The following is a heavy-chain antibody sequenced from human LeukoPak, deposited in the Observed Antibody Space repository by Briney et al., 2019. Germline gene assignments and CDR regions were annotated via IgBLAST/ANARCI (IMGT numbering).Heavy chain of an antibody. CDR1: GASISSYF. J-gene: IGHJ3*02. D-gene: IGHD3-22*01. Sequence: PSETLSLTCTVAGASISSYFWTSIRHPPRKGLEWVGRTAGKTDGGTTDYAAHVKGRFTISRDDSKNTLYLHMYSLKPEDTAVYYCTTSARRGYAFDIWGQGTMVTVSS. CDR2: TAGKTDGGTT. CDR3: TTSARRGYAFDI. V-gene: IGHV3-15*04.